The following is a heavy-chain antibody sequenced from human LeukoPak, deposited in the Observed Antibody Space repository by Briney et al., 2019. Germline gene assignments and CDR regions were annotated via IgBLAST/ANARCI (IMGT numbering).Heavy chain of an antibody. V-gene: IGHV3-23*01. J-gene: IGHJ4*02. CDR1: GFTFSRYA. CDR2: ISGSGGST. D-gene: IGHD1-26*01. CDR3: ARAVGAAHGGFDY. Sequence: GGSLRLSCAASGFTFSRYAMSWVRQAPGKGLEWVSAISGSGGSTYYADSVKGRFTISRDNAKNSLYLQMNSLRAEDTAVYYCARAVGAAHGGFDYWGQGTLVTVSS.